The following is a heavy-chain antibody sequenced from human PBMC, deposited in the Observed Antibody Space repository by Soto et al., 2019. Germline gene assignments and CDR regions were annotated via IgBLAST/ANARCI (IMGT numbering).Heavy chain of an antibody. V-gene: IGHV4-31*03. D-gene: IGHD3-16*02. CDR3: ARMGLHLGELSRNWFDP. CDR1: GGSINSDEFY. Sequence: QVQLQESGPGLVKPSQTLSLTCRLSGGSINSDEFYWTWIRQAPGKGLEWIGYIYSSGRTYYNPSLKSRINISLDTSNNLLSLRLSSVTAADTAVYYCARMGLHLGELSRNWFDPWGRGTLVTVSS. CDR2: IYSSGRT. J-gene: IGHJ5*02.